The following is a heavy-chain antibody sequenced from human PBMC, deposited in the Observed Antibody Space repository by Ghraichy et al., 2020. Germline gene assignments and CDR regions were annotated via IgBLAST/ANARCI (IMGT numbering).Heavy chain of an antibody. Sequence: SETLSLTCTVSGGSISSYYWSWIRQPPGKGLEWIGYIYYSGSTNYNPSLKSRVTISVDTSKNQFYLKLSSVTAADTAVYYCAREGGLRVVDYWGQGTLVTVSS. CDR1: GGSISSYY. CDR2: IYYSGST. V-gene: IGHV4-59*01. D-gene: IGHD2-15*01. CDR3: AREGGLRVVDY. J-gene: IGHJ4*02.